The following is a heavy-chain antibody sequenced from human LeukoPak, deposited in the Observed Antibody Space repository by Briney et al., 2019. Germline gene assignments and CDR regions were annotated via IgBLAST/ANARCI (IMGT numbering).Heavy chain of an antibody. Sequence: GGSLRLSCAASGFTFSSYAMSWVRQAPGKGLEWVSAISGSGGSTYYADSVKGRFTISRDNSKNTLYLQMNSLRAEDTAVYYCAKDASWGSYGPYYFDYWGQGTLVTVSS. V-gene: IGHV3-23*01. J-gene: IGHJ4*02. D-gene: IGHD5-18*01. CDR2: ISGSGGST. CDR1: GFTFSSYA. CDR3: AKDASWGSYGPYYFDY.